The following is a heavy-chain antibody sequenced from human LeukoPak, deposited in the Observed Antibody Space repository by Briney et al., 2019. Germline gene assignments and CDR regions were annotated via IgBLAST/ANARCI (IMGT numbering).Heavy chain of an antibody. CDR1: GFTFSRYE. J-gene: IGHJ5*02. CDR3: ARVRFGQANWFGP. D-gene: IGHD3-10*01. CDR2: ISSSGSTI. V-gene: IGHV3-48*03. Sequence: GGSLRLSCAASGFTFSRYEMNWVRQAPGKGLEWVSYISSSGSTIYYADSVKGRFTISRDNAKNSLYLQMNSLRAEDTAVYYCARVRFGQANWFGPWGQGTLVTVSS.